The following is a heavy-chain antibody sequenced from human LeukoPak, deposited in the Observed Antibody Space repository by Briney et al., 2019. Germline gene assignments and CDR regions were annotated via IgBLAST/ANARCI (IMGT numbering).Heavy chain of an antibody. V-gene: IGHV1-2*02. Sequence: ASVRVSCKASGYTFTGHFIFCVRQSPGQRLEFISWINPDTGVTDYAQKFQGRVPVASDTSISTAYLDISRLTSDDTALYYCSREASCDSTSCPQDYWGQGTLVTVSS. J-gene: IGHJ4*02. CDR1: GYTFTGHF. D-gene: IGHD2-2*01. CDR2: INPDTGVT. CDR3: SREASCDSTSCPQDY.